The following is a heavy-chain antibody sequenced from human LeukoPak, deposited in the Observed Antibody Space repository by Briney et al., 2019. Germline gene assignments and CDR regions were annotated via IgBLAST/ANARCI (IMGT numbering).Heavy chain of an antibody. J-gene: IGHJ4*02. CDR2: IYTSGST. V-gene: IGHV4-61*02. D-gene: IGHD5-12*01. Sequence: PSETLSLICTVSGGSISSGSFYWSWMRQPAGKGLEWIGRIYTSGSTNYNPSLKSRVTISVDTSKNQFSLKLSSVTAADTAVYYCARDATYWGQGTLVTVSS. CDR1: GGSISSGSFY. CDR3: ARDATY.